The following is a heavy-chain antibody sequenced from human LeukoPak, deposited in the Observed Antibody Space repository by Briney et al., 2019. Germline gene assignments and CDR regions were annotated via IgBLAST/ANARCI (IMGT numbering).Heavy chain of an antibody. V-gene: IGHV1-2*06. D-gene: IGHD3-10*01. Sequence: GASVKVSCKASGYTFTGYYMHWVRQAPGQGLEWMGRINPNSGGTNYAQKFQGRVTMTRDTSISTAYMELSSLRSEDTAVYYCAREGSQPFYGMDVWGQGTTVTVSS. J-gene: IGHJ6*02. CDR3: AREGSQPFYGMDV. CDR1: GYTFTGYY. CDR2: INPNSGGT.